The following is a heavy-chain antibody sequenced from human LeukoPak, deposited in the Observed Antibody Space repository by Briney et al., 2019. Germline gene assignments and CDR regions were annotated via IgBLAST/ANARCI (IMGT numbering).Heavy chain of an antibody. D-gene: IGHD3-22*01. J-gene: IGHJ3*02. V-gene: IGHV4-39*07. CDR2: FHYDGST. CDR1: GGSISSSTYF. Sequence: SETLSLTCSVSGGSISSSTYFWGWIRQPPGKGLEWIGIFHYDGSTFYNPSLKSRVTISVDTSKNQFSLKLSSVTAADTAVYYCAKVQRGGVYDSSGSRQHHDAFDIWGQGTMVTVSS. CDR3: AKVQRGGVYDSSGSRQHHDAFDI.